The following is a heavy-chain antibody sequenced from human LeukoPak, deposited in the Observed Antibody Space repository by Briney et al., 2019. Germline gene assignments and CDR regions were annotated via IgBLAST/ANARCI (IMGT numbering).Heavy chain of an antibody. J-gene: IGHJ5*02. D-gene: IGHD2-2*01. V-gene: IGHV1-2*02. CDR1: GYTFTGYY. CDR2: INPNSGGT. CDR3: ARDPTFIVVVPAWFDP. Sequence: VASVKVSCKASGYTFTGYYMHWVRQAPGQGLEWMGWINPNSGGTNYAQKFQGRVTMTRDTSISTAYMELSRLRSDDTAMYYCARDPTFIVVVPAWFDPWGQGTLVTVSS.